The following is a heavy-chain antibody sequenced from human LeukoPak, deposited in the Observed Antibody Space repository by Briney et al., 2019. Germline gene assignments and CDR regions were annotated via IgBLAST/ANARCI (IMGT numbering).Heavy chain of an antibody. Sequence: GGSLRLSCAASGFTFNTYTMNWVRQAPGKGLEWVSSIGRSSSDKYYADSVRGRFTISRDNAENSLYVQMSSLSAEDTAVYYCAGGDSREYWGQGTLVTVSS. V-gene: IGHV3-21*01. J-gene: IGHJ4*02. CDR3: AGGDSREY. D-gene: IGHD3-22*01. CDR2: IGRSSSDK. CDR1: GFTFNTYT.